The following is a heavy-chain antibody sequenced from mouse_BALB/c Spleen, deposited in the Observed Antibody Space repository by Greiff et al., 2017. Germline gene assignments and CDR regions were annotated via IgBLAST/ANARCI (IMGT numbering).Heavy chain of an antibody. D-gene: IGHD1-2*01. J-gene: IGHJ3*01. Sequence: EVKVEESGGGLVQPGGSRKLSCAASGFTFSSFGMHWVRQAPEKGLEWVAYISSGSSTIYYADTVKGRFTISRDNPKNTLFLQMTSLRSEDTAMYYCARGGTTATAWFAYWGQGTLVTVSA. CDR3: ARGGTTATAWFAY. V-gene: IGHV5-17*02. CDR1: GFTFSSFG. CDR2: ISSGSSTI.